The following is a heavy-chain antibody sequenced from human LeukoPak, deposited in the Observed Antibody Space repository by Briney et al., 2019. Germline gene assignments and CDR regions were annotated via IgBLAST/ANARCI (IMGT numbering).Heavy chain of an antibody. CDR3: ARAPVDYGDYGYFDY. CDR2: ISSSGSYI. J-gene: IGHJ4*02. CDR1: GFTFSSYS. V-gene: IGHV3-21*01. D-gene: IGHD4-17*01. Sequence: GGSLRLSCAASGFTFSSYSMNWVRQAPGKGLEWVSSISSSGSYIYYADSVKGRFTISRDNAKNSLYLQMNSLRAEDTAVYYCARAPVDYGDYGYFDYWGQGTLVTVSS.